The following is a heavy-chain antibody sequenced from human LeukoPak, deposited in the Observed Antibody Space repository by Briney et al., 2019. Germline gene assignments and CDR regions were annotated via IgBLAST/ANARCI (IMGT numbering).Heavy chain of an antibody. CDR3: ARGPNKSDGGNSGSAWFDP. J-gene: IGHJ5*02. D-gene: IGHD4-23*01. Sequence: ASVKVSCTASGYTFTTYDINWVRQATGQGLEWMAWMNPNSGNTGYAQTFQGRVTMTRNTSISTAYMELSSLRSEDTAVYYCARGPNKSDGGNSGSAWFDPWGQGTLVTVSS. CDR2: MNPNSGNT. CDR1: GYTFTTYD. V-gene: IGHV1-8*01.